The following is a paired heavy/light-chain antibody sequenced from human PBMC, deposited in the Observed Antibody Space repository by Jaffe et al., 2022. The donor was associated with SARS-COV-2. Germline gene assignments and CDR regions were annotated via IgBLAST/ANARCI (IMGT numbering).Heavy chain of an antibody. CDR1: GFSFSSYA. V-gene: IGHV3-23*01. CDR2: MSGSGDRA. D-gene: IGHD6-19*01. CDR3: AKASGTMAVAGTIDAFDI. Sequence: EVQLLASGGGLGQPGGSLRLSCAASGFSFSSYAMNWARQAPGKGLEWVSSMSGSGDRAYYTDSVKGRFTISRDNSKNTLYLQMNSLRAEDTALYYCAKASGTMAVAGTIDAFDIWGRGTMLIVSS. J-gene: IGHJ3*02.
Light chain of an antibody. CDR1: QSILHSSKNKNY. V-gene: IGKV4-1*01. Sequence: DIVMTQSPDSLAVSLGERATINCKSSQSILHSSKNKNYLAWYQQKPGQPPKLLINWASARESGVPDRFSGSGSGTDFTLTISSLQAEDVAVYYCQQYYTSPITFGQGTRLEIK. CDR2: WAS. CDR3: QQYYTSPIT. J-gene: IGKJ5*01.